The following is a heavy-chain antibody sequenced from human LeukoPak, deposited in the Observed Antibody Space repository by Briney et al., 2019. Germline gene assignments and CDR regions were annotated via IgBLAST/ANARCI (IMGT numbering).Heavy chain of an antibody. J-gene: IGHJ4*02. CDR1: GGSISSYY. Sequence: SETLSLTCTVSGGSISSYYWSWIRQPPGKGLEWIGYIYYSGTTDYNPSLKSRVTLSVDTSKGQFSLKLTSVTAADTALYYCARDHYNKTWYKYWGQGTLVTVSS. CDR2: IYYSGTT. D-gene: IGHD1-1*01. CDR3: ARDHYNKTWYKY. V-gene: IGHV4-59*04.